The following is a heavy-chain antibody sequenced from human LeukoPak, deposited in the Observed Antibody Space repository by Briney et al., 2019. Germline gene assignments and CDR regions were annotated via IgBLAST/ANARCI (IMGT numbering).Heavy chain of an antibody. CDR3: ARSVGDTAMVGYFDY. CDR1: GFTFSDYY. V-gene: IGHV3-11*01. Sequence: GGSLRLSCAASGFTFSDYYMSWIRQAPGKGLEWVSYISSSGSTIYYADSVKGRFTISRDNAKNSLYLQMYSLRAEDTAVYYCARSVGDTAMVGYFDYWGQGTLVTVSS. D-gene: IGHD5-18*01. CDR2: ISSSGSTI. J-gene: IGHJ4*02.